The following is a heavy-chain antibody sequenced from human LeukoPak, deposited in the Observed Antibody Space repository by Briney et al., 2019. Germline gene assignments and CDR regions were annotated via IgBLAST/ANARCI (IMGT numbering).Heavy chain of an antibody. V-gene: IGHV1-24*01. Sequence: VASVKVSCKVSGCTLTELSMHWVRQAPGKGLEWMGGFDSEDGETIYAQKFQGRVTMTEDTSTDTAYMELSSLRSEDTAVYYCATRSGGRATYYYYYMDVWGKGTTVTVSS. CDR3: ATRSGGRATYYYYYMDV. D-gene: IGHD2-15*01. J-gene: IGHJ6*03. CDR2: FDSEDGET. CDR1: GCTLTELS.